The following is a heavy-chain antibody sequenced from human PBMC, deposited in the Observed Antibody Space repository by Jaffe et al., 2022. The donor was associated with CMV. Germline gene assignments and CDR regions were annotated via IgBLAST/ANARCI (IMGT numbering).Heavy chain of an antibody. J-gene: IGHJ4*02. V-gene: IGHV3-9*01. CDR2: INSNSGSR. CDR3: AKTRAAVYLEVIDY. D-gene: IGHD6-13*01. Sequence: EVQLVESGGGLVQPGGSLRLSCAASGFTFDDYAMNWVRQAPGKGLEWVSGINSNSGSRGYADSVMGRFTISRDNAKNSLYLQMNSLRAEDTAFYYCAKTRAAVYLEVIDYWGQGTLLTVSS. CDR1: GFTFDDYA.